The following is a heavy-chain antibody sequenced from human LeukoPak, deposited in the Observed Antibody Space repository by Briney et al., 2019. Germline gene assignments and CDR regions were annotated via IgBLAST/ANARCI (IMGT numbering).Heavy chain of an antibody. D-gene: IGHD3-10*01. CDR3: ATDLMVRGVISGY. CDR1: GYTLTELS. V-gene: IGHV1-24*01. CDR2: FDPEDGET. Sequence: GASVKVSCTVSGYTLTELSMHWVRQAPGKGRERMGGFDPEDGETIYAQKFQGRVTMTEDTSTDTAYMELSSLRSEDTAVYYCATDLMVRGVISGYWGQGTLVTVSS. J-gene: IGHJ4*02.